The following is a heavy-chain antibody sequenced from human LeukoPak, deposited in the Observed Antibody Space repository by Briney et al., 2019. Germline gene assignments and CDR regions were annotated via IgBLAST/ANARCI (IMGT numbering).Heavy chain of an antibody. CDR1: GYTFTNYH. V-gene: IGHV1-46*01. CDR3: ARAYYDVLTGYYLPDY. D-gene: IGHD3-9*01. CDR2: INPSGRTT. J-gene: IGHJ4*02. Sequence: ASVKVSCKASGYTFTNYHMYWVRQAPGQGLEWMGIINPSGRTTNYAQKFQGRVTLTWDTSTSTVYMALTSLRSEDTALYYCARAYYDVLTGYYLPDYWGQGTLVTVSS.